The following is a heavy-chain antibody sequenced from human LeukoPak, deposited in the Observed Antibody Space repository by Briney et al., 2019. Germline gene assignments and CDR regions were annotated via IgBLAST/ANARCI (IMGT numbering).Heavy chain of an antibody. CDR1: SGSISSTSYY. Sequence: PSETLSLTCTAFSGSISSTSYYWGWIRQAPGKGLEWIGGIIYSGNTYYNPSLKSRVTISVDTTKNQFSLKLTSVTAADTAVYFCVRHFHGSGYVVDLWVQGTLVAVSS. D-gene: IGHD6-13*01. CDR3: VRHFHGSGYVVDL. V-gene: IGHV4-39*01. CDR2: IIYSGNT. J-gene: IGHJ5*02.